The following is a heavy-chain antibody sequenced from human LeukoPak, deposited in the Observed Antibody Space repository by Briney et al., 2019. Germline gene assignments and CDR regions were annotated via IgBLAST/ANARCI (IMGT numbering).Heavy chain of an antibody. J-gene: IGHJ4*02. CDR1: GYTFSSYY. CDR3: ARGDRPEEPRGNGIYDY. V-gene: IGHV1-46*01. D-gene: IGHD4-23*01. CDR2: INPSIGST. Sequence: GASVKVSCKASGYTFSSYYIHWVRQAPGQGLEWMGIINPSIGSTSYAQKFQGRVTMTRDTSTSTLYMELSSLRSEDTAVYYCARGDRPEEPRGNGIYDYWGQGTLVTVSS.